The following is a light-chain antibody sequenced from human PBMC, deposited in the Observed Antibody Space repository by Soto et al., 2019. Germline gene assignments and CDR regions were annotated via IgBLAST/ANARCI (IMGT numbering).Light chain of an antibody. J-gene: IGKJ5*01. CDR3: MQGTHWPIT. CDR2: EVS. Sequence: DIVMTQSPLSLPVTTGEPASISCRSSHSLLQTNGNTYLNWFQQRPGQSPRRLMYEVSKRDSGVPDRFSGSGSGPHFTLKISRVEAEDIGIYYCMQGTHWPITFGQGTRLEIK. CDR1: HSLLQTNGNTY. V-gene: IGKV2-30*02.